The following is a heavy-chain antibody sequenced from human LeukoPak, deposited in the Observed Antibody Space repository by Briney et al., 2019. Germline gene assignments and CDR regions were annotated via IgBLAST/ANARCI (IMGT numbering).Heavy chain of an antibody. J-gene: IGHJ3*02. CDR1: GGSISSYY. V-gene: IGHV4-59*08. CDR3: VSLKSTVTTNDAFDI. Sequence: PSETLSLTCTVSGGSISSYYWSWIRQPPGKGLEWIGYIYYSGSTNYNPSLKSRVTISVDTSKNQFSLKLSSVTAADTAVYYCVSLKSTVTTNDAFDIWGQGTMVTVSS. CDR2: IYYSGST. D-gene: IGHD4-17*01.